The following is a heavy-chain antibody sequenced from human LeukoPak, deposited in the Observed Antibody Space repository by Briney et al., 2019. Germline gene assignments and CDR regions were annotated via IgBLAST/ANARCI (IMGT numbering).Heavy chain of an antibody. CDR2: IYPGDSDA. Sequence: ESLKISCKGSVYTFSSYWVGWVRHVPEKGVEGRGNIYPGDSDARYSPPYQGQDTISVDMSISTAYLQWNTLKGSDSALYFCARHLRASGGHFYAMDVWGQGTTVTVSS. V-gene: IGHV5-51*01. CDR1: VYTFSSYW. J-gene: IGHJ6*02. D-gene: IGHD2-15*01. CDR3: ARHLRASGGHFYAMDV.